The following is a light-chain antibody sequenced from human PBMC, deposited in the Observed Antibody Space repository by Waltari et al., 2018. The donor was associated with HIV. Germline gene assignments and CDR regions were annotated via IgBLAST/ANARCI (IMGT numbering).Light chain of an antibody. J-gene: IGKJ1*01. V-gene: IGKV1-5*03. CDR2: KAS. CDR3: QQSTSYWT. CDR1: QSIGSW. Sequence: DIQMTQSPSTLSASVGDRVTLTCRASQSIGSWLAWYQQKPGKAPKVLIYKASNLESGVPPRVSGSGSGTEFTLTITNLQPEDFATYYCQQSTSYWTFGQGTKVEMK.